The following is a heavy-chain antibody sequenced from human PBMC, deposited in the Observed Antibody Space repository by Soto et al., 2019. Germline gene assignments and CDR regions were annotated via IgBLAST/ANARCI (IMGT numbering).Heavy chain of an antibody. CDR3: ARDGPYYYASRMDV. J-gene: IGHJ6*02. Sequence: EVQLVESGGGLVQPGGSLRLSCAASGIPVSSNYMTWVRQAPGKGLEWVSVLHSGGDTYYANSVKGRFTISRHDSTSTLFLQMNSLTPEDTAVYYCARDGPYYYASRMDVWGQGTTVTVSS. CDR1: GIPVSSNY. V-gene: IGHV3-53*04. D-gene: IGHD3-10*01. CDR2: LHSGGDT.